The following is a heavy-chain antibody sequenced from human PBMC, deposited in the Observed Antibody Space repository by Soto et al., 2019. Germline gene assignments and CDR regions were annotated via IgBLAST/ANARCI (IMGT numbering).Heavy chain of an antibody. J-gene: IGHJ3*02. D-gene: IGHD1-1*01. CDR2: IYPGDSDT. CDR1: GYSFSNYW. V-gene: IGHV5-51*03. CDR3: ASRGLLQPDAFDI. Sequence: EVQLVQSGAEVKQPGESLKISCKGSGYSFSNYWIGWVRQMPGKGLEWMGIIYPGDSDTRYSPSFQGQVTISADKSLSTAYLQWSSLKASDTAMYYCASRGLLQPDAFDIWGQGTMVTVSS.